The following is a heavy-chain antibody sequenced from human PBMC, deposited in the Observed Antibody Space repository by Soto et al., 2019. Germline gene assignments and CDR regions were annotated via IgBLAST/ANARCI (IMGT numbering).Heavy chain of an antibody. CDR1: GFTFSSYE. J-gene: IGHJ6*02. D-gene: IGHD3-22*01. Sequence: HPGGSLRLSCAASGFTFSSYEMNWVRQAPGKGLEWVSYISSSGSTIYYADSVKGRFTISRDNAKNSLYLQMNSLRAEDTAAYYCARDLPYYYDSSGYHSYGMDVWGQGTTVTVSS. V-gene: IGHV3-48*03. CDR2: ISSSGSTI. CDR3: ARDLPYYYDSSGYHSYGMDV.